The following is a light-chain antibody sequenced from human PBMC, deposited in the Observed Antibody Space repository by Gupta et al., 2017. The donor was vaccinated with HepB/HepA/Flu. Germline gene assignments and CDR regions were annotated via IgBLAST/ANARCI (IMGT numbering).Light chain of an antibody. V-gene: IGKV3-11*01. J-gene: IGKJ4*01. CDR2: DAS. CDR1: QSVSSY. CDR3: QQRSNWPPLT. Sequence: EIVLTQSPATLSLSPGERAALSCRASQSVSSYLAWYQQKPGQAPRLLIYDASNRAAGIPARFSGSGSGKDLTLTISSREQEDFAVYYCQQRSNWPPLTFGGGTKVEIK.